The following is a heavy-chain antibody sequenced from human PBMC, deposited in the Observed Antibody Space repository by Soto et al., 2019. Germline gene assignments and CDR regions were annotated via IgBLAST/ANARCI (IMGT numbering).Heavy chain of an antibody. D-gene: IGHD1-26*01. V-gene: IGHV3-72*01. J-gene: IGHJ4*02. CDR3: TRDLHGIGSFDY. Sequence: EVQLVESGGGLVQPGGALRLSCAVSGFRFSDYYMDWVRQAPGKGPEWVARIKTRGSNYATEYAASVKGRLTISRDDSESSFYLQMNSLETEDTAVYFCTRDLHGIGSFDYWGQGTLVTVSP. CDR2: IKTRGSNYAT. CDR1: GFRFSDYY.